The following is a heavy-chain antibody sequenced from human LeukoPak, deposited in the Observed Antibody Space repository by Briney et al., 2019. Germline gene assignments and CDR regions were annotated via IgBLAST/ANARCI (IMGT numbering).Heavy chain of an antibody. CDR3: ARVDTAAASGIDY. J-gene: IGHJ4*02. CDR1: GGSISSGGYS. V-gene: IGHV4-30-2*01. D-gene: IGHD6-13*01. CDR2: IYHSGST. Sequence: SETLSLTCAVSGGSISSGGYSWSWIRQPPGKGLEWIGYIYHSGSTYYNPSLKSRVTISVDRSKNQFSLKLSSVTAADTAVYYCARVDTAAASGIDYWGQGTLVTVSS.